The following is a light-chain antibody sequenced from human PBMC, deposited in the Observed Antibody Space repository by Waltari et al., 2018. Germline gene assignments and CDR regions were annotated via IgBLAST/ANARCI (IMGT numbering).Light chain of an antibody. CDR3: QQYNNWPWT. J-gene: IGKJ1*01. CDR1: QSVSSN. Sequence: EIVMTQSPATLSVSPGEGATLPCRASQSVSSNLAWYQQRPGQAPRLLIYGASTRATGIPARFSGSGSGTEFTLTISSLQSEDFTVYYCQQYNNWPWTFGQGTEVEIK. V-gene: IGKV3-15*01. CDR2: GAS.